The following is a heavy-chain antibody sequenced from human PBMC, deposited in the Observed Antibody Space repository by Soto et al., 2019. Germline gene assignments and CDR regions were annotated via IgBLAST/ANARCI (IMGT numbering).Heavy chain of an antibody. Sequence: QVQLVQSGAEVKKPGSSVKVSCKASGGTFSSYTISWVRQAPGQGLEWMGRIIPILGIANYAQKFQGRVTITADKSTSTAYMELSSLRSEDTAVYYCARDANCGYDGYYYYYMDVWGKGTTVTVSS. CDR3: ARDANCGYDGYYYYYMDV. CDR2: IIPILGIA. V-gene: IGHV1-69*08. D-gene: IGHD5-12*01. CDR1: GGTFSSYT. J-gene: IGHJ6*03.